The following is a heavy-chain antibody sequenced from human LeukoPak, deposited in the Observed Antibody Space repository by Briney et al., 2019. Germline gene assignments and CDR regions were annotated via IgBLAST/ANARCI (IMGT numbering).Heavy chain of an antibody. V-gene: IGHV3-11*04. Sequence: LSLTCTVSGGSISSSSYYWGWIRQAPGKGLEWVSYISSSGSTIYYADSVKGRFTISRDNAKNSLYLQMNSLRAEDTAVYYCARDGRTAMVYYWGQGTLVTVSS. J-gene: IGHJ4*02. D-gene: IGHD5-18*01. CDR3: ARDGRTAMVYY. CDR1: GGSISSSSYY. CDR2: ISSSGSTI.